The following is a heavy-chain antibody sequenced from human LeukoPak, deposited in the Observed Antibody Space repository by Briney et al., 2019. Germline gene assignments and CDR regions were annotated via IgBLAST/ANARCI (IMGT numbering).Heavy chain of an antibody. CDR3: ARGRGLYGMDV. Sequence: GGSLRLSCAASGFTFRSYEMNWVRQAPGKGLEWVSYTGSTGNTMYYADSVKGRFTISRDNANNSLYLQMNSLRVEDTSFYYCARGRGLYGMDVWGQGTTVTVSS. CDR2: TGSTGNTM. J-gene: IGHJ6*02. CDR1: GFTFRSYE. V-gene: IGHV3-48*03.